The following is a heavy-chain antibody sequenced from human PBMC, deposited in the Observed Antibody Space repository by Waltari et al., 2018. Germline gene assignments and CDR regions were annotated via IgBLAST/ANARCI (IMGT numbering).Heavy chain of an antibody. J-gene: IGHJ4*02. Sequence: QVQLVESWGGVVQPGRSLRLSCAASGFTFSSYGMHWVRQAPGKGLEWVAVIWYDGSNKYYADSVKGRFTISRDNSKNTLYLQMNSLRAEDTAMYYCAKEGGLQTQLMYYFDYWGQGTLVTVSS. D-gene: IGHD2-8*01. CDR1: GFTFSSYG. V-gene: IGHV3-30*18. CDR2: IWYDGSNK. CDR3: AKEGGLQTQLMYYFDY.